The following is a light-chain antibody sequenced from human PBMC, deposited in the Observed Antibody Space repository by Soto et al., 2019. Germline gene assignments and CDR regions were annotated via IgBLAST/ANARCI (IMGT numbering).Light chain of an antibody. CDR2: GAS. J-gene: IGKJ1*01. V-gene: IGKV3-20*01. Sequence: EIVMTQSPATLSVSPGERVTLSCKASRSVRSNLAWYQQKPGQAPRLLIYGASSRATGIPDRFSGSGSGTDFTLTISRLEPEDFAVYYCQQYGSSPWTFGQGTKVDIK. CDR3: QQYGSSPWT. CDR1: RSVRSN.